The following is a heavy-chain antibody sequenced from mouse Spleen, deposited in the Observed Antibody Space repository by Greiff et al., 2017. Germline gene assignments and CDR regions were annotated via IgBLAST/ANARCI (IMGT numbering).Heavy chain of an antibody. Sequence: VQLKESGGGLVKPGGSLKLSCAASGFTFSSYGMSWVRQTPEKRLEWVATISGGGSYTYYPDSVKGRFTISRDNAKNTLYLQMSSLRSEDTAMYYCARRGGYYTWFAYWGQGTLVTVSA. CDR2: ISGGGSYT. J-gene: IGHJ3*01. V-gene: IGHV5-9-3*01. CDR3: ARRGGYYTWFAY. CDR1: GFTFSSYG. D-gene: IGHD2-3*01.